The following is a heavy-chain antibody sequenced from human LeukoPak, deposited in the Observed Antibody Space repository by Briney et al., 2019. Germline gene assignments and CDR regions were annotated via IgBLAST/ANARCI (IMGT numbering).Heavy chain of an antibody. Sequence: GESLKISCKGSGYSFTSYWIGWVRQMPGKGLEWMGIIYPGDSDTRYSPSFQGQVTISADKSISTAYLQWGSLKASDTAMYYCARTIVVVPAAIMDRSSGDAFDIWGQGTMVTVSS. CDR1: GYSFTSYW. D-gene: IGHD2-2*01. V-gene: IGHV5-51*01. CDR3: ARTIVVVPAAIMDRSSGDAFDI. CDR2: IYPGDSDT. J-gene: IGHJ3*02.